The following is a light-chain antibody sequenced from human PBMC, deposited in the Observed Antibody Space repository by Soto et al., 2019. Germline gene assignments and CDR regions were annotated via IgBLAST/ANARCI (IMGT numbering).Light chain of an antibody. V-gene: IGKV1-39*01. Sequence: DIQMTQSPSSLSASVEDRVIITCRASQSSSNHLNWYQQKPGKAPKLLIFAASSLQSGVPSRFRASRTGPDFTLTIRSLQPEDFATYYCQQSYSSPPTFGQWTKVDIK. CDR1: QSSSNH. CDR2: AAS. J-gene: IGKJ1*01. CDR3: QQSYSSPPT.